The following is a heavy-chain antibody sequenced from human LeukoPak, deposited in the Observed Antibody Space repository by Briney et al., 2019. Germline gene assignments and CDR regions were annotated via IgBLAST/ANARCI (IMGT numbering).Heavy chain of an antibody. V-gene: IGHV4-61*08. D-gene: IGHD5/OR15-5a*01. J-gene: IGHJ6*04. Sequence: SETLSLTCTVSGGSVSSGGYYWSWIRQPPGKGLEWIGYIYYSGSTNYNPSLKSRVTISVDTSKNQFSLKLSSVTAADTAVYYCARCVSEPSSYYYYYYGIDVWGKGTTVTVSS. CDR1: GGSVSSGGYY. CDR2: IYYSGST. CDR3: ARCVSEPSSYYYYYYGIDV.